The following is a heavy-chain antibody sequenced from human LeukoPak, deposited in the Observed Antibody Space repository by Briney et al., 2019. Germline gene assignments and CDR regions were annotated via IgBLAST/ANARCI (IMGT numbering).Heavy chain of an antibody. Sequence: GRSLRLSCAASGFTFGSYWMHWVRQAPGKGLVWVSRINTDGGDTIYADSVKGRFTISRDNAKNTLFLQMNSLRAEDTAVYYCARDEKIVGASGQDYWGQGTLVTVSS. J-gene: IGHJ4*02. CDR1: GFTFGSYW. CDR3: ARDEKIVGASGQDY. V-gene: IGHV3-74*01. CDR2: INTDGGDT. D-gene: IGHD1-26*01.